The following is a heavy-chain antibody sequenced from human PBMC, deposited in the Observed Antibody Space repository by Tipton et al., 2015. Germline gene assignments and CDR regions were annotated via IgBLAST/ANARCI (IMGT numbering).Heavy chain of an antibody. CDR1: GYSISSGYH. V-gene: IGHV4-38-2*01. Sequence: TLSLTCAVSGYSISSGYHWGWIRQPPGKGLEWIGYIYYSGSTNYNPSLKSRVTVLLDTSKTQFSLSLTSVTAADTAVYYCACQDYDSLTRDYQTVDYWGQGSLVTVSS. CDR3: ACQDYDSLTRDYQTVDY. CDR2: IYYSGST. J-gene: IGHJ4*02. D-gene: IGHD3-9*01.